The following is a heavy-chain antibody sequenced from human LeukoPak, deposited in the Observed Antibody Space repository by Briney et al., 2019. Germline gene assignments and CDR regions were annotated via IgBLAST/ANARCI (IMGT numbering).Heavy chain of an antibody. CDR2: IYTSGST. CDR1: GGSISSGSYY. Sequence: PSQTLSLTCTVSGGSISSGSYYWSWIRQPAGKGLEWIGRIYTSGSTNYNPSLKSRVTISVDTSKNQFSLKLSSVTAADTAVYYCARDSTIFGVPDAFDIRGQGTMVTVSS. V-gene: IGHV4-61*02. J-gene: IGHJ3*02. D-gene: IGHD3-3*01. CDR3: ARDSTIFGVPDAFDI.